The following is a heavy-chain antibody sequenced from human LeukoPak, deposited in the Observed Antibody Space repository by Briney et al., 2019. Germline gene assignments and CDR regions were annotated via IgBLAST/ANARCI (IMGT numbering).Heavy chain of an antibody. Sequence: SETLSLTCTVSGGSISSSSYYWGWIRQPPGKGLEWIGSIYYSGSTYYNPSLKSRVTISVDTSKNQFSLKLSSVTAADTAVYYCARGSLAWADYWGQGTLVTVSS. V-gene: IGHV4-39*01. J-gene: IGHJ4*02. CDR2: IYYSGST. CDR3: ARGSLAWADY. D-gene: IGHD2-15*01. CDR1: GGSISSSSYY.